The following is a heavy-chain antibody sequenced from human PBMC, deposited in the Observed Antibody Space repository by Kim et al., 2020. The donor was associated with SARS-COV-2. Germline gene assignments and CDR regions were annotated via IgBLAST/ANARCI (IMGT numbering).Heavy chain of an antibody. D-gene: IGHD3-3*01. Sequence: TYYNPSLKSRVTISVDTSKNQFSLKLSSVTAADTAVYYCARTDDYTAGDYWGHGTLVTVSS. V-gene: IGHV4-39*01. CDR3: ARTDDYTAGDY. J-gene: IGHJ4*01. CDR2: T.